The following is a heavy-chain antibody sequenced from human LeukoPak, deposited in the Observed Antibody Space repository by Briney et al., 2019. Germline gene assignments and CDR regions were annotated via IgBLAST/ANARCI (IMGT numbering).Heavy chain of an antibody. V-gene: IGHV3-23*01. CDR1: GFTFSNYA. Sequence: GGSLRLSCAASGFTFSNYAMSWVRQAPGKGLEWVSGIRSSGHNTYYEDSVKGRFTISRDNSKNMLYLQMNSLRAEDTAVYYCASLKIKYYYDSSGYYYDWGQGTLVTVSS. CDR3: ASLKIKYYYDSSGYYYD. D-gene: IGHD3-22*01. CDR2: IRSSGHNT. J-gene: IGHJ4*02.